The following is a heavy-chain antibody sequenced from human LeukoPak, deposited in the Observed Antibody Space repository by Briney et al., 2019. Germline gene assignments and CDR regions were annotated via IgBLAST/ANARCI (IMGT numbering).Heavy chain of an antibody. CDR2: IYWDDDK. CDR1: GFSLSTSGVG. J-gene: IGHJ5*02. D-gene: IGHD4-23*01. Sequence: SVPTRVKPTQTLTLTCTFSGFSLSTSGVGVGWIRQPPGKALEWLALIYWDDDKRYSPSLKSRLTITKDTSKNQVVLTMTNMDPVDRATYYCAHASSGGEFDPWGQGTLVTVSS. CDR3: AHASSGGEFDP. V-gene: IGHV2-5*02.